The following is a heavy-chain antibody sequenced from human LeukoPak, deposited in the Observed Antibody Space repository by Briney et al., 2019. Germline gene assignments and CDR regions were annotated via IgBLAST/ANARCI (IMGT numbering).Heavy chain of an antibody. CDR1: GGSFSGYY. CDR2: ISHSGST. J-gene: IGHJ5*02. D-gene: IGHD5-18*01. CDR3: ARGAPGLWLRWFDP. Sequence: SETLSLTCAVYGGSFSGYYWSWIRQPPGKGLEWIGEISHSGSTNYNPSLKSRVTISVDTSKNQFSLKLSFVTAADTAVYYCARGAPGLWLRWFDPWGQGTLVTVSS. V-gene: IGHV4-34*01.